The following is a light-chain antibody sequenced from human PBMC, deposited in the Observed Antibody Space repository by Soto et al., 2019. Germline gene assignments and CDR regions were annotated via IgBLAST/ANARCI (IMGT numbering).Light chain of an antibody. J-gene: IGKJ5*01. CDR2: AAS. CDR1: QSISRN. CDR3: QQSYTTASIT. Sequence: DIQMTKSPSSLSASVGDRVTITCRASQSISRNLNWYQHKPGKAPKLLIYAASSLQNGVPSRFSGGGSGTDFTLSISSLQPEDFGTYYCQQSYTTASITFGQGTRLEIK. V-gene: IGKV1-39*01.